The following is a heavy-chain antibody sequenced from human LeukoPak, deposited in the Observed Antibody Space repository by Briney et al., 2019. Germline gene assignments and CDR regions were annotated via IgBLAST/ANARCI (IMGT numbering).Heavy chain of an antibody. J-gene: IGHJ6*02. CDR3: ARVPTHYYYGMDV. V-gene: IGHV3-30-3*01. D-gene: IGHD4-11*01. Sequence: PGGSLRLSCAASGFTFSSYAMHWVRQAPGKGLEWVAVISYDGSSKYYADSVKGRFTISRDNSENTLYLQMNSLRAEDTAVYYCARVPTHYYYGMDVWGQGTTVTVSS. CDR2: ISYDGSSK. CDR1: GFTFSSYA.